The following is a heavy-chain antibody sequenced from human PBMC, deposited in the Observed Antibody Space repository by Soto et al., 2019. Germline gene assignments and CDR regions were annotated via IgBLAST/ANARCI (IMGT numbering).Heavy chain of an antibody. CDR2: ISSSSSYI. J-gene: IGHJ3*02. D-gene: IGHD3-22*01. V-gene: IGHV3-21*01. Sequence: EVQLVESGGGLVKPGGSLRLSCAASGFTFSSYSMNWVRQAPGKGLEWVSSISSSSSYIYYADSVKCRFTISRDNAKKYQYLQLKSRRAEDTAVYYCARAYHYYSSRGYDKGDAFDIWGQGTMVTDSS. CDR1: GFTFSSYS. CDR3: ARAYHYYSSRGYDKGDAFDI.